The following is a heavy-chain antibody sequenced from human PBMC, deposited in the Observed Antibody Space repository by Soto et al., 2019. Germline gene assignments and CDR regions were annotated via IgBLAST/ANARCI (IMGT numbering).Heavy chain of an antibody. Sequence: QITLKASGPTLVKPTQTLTLTCTFSGFSLSTSGVGVGWIRQPPGKALEWLALIYWDDDKRYSPSLRSRLTITKDTFKDQVVLTMTYMYPVDTATYYCAHRNIQVYCMDVCLQGTTVTVSS. CDR2: IYWDDDK. V-gene: IGHV2-5*02. J-gene: IGHJ6*02. CDR3: AHRNIQVYCMDV. CDR1: GFSLSTSGVG.